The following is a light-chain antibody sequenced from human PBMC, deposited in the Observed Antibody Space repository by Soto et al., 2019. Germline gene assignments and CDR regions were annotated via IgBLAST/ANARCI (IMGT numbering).Light chain of an antibody. CDR1: QDIKNY. CDR3: QQFDDLPRT. CDR2: LAS. J-gene: IGKJ4*01. Sequence: DIQMTQSPSSLSASVGDRVTITCQASQDIKNYLNWHQQKPGKAPKLLMYLASTLETGVPSRFSGGGSGTHFTFTISNLQPEDIATYYCQQFDDLPRTFGGGTKVDIK. V-gene: IGKV1-33*01.